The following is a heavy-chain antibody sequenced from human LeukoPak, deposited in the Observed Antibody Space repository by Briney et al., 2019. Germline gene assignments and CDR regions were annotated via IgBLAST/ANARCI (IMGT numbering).Heavy chain of an antibody. V-gene: IGHV4-30-4*01. Sequence: PSETLSLTCTVSGGSISSGDYYWSWIRQPPGKGLEWIGYIYYSGSTYYNPSLKSRVTISVDTSKNQFSLKLSSVTAADTAVYYCARAGVVGATPFDYWGQGTLVTVSS. D-gene: IGHD1-26*01. CDR3: ARAGVVGATPFDY. CDR1: GGSISSGDYY. J-gene: IGHJ4*02. CDR2: IYYSGST.